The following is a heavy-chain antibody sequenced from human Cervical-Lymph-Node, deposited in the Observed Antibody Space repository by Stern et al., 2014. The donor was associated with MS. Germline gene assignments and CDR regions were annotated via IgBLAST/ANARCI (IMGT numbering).Heavy chain of an antibody. D-gene: IGHD3-10*01. CDR1: GGSISSGGYY. V-gene: IGHV4-31*03. CDR3: ARVPEAYGFGDY. J-gene: IGHJ4*02. Sequence: QVQLQESGPGLVKPSQTLSLTCTVSGGSISSGGYYWSWIRQHPGKGLEWIGYIYYRGSTYYNPSLMSRLTISLDTSENQFSLKLTSVTAADTAVYYCARVPEAYGFGDYWGQGTLVTVSS. CDR2: IYYRGST.